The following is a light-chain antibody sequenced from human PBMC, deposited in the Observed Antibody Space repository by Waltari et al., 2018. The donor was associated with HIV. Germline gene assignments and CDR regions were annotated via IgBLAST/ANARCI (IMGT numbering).Light chain of an antibody. J-gene: IGLJ2*01. CDR2: EVT. CDR1: NSHIRTYDY. V-gene: IGLV2-8*01. CDR3: SSFANRDGFYVL. Sequence: QSSLSPPPSASGSPGQSVTLSSSGTNSHIRTYDYVPWYQQHPGKAPKLVISEVTKRPSGVSDRFSGSKSGNTSFLTVSGLQAEDEADYYCSSFANRDGFYVLFGGGTRLTVL.